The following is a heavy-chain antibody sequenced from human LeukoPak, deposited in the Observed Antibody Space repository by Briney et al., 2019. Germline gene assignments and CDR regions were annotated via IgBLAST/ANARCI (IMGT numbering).Heavy chain of an antibody. J-gene: IGHJ4*02. CDR1: GGSVNSGGYY. CDR2: IYYSGRT. D-gene: IGHD4-17*01. V-gene: IGHV4-31*03. Sequence: PSQTLSLTCTVSGGSVNSGGYYWPWIRQHPGTGLEWLGYIYYSGRTYYNPSLKSRITISLDTSKNQFSLNLTSVSAADTAFYFCARSSDYGDYDWGQGTLITVSS. CDR3: ARSSDYGDYD.